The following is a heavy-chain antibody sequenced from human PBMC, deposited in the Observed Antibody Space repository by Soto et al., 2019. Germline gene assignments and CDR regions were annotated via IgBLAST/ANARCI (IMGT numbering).Heavy chain of an antibody. CDR1: GFTFSSYG. J-gene: IGHJ4*02. CDR3: AKGRDSFGX. V-gene: IGHV3-30*18. Sequence: GGSLRLSCAASGFTFSSYGMHWVRQAPGKGLEWVAVISYDGSNKYYADSVKGRFTISRDNSKNTLYLQMNSLRAEDTAVYYCAKGRDSFGXWGQGTLVTVSX. CDR2: ISYDGSNK.